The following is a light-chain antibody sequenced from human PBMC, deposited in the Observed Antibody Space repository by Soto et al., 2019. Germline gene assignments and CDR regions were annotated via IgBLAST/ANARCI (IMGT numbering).Light chain of an antibody. CDR1: QSVGSN. V-gene: IGKV3-15*01. J-gene: IGKJ4*01. CDR2: GVS. CDR3: QQYKDWPLT. Sequence: ERVLTQSPATLSVSPGERATLSCRASQSVGSNLAWYQQKPGQVPRLLMYGVSTRATGVPARFSGGGSGPEFTLTISSLQSEDFAVYYCQQYKDWPLTFGGGTKVDIK.